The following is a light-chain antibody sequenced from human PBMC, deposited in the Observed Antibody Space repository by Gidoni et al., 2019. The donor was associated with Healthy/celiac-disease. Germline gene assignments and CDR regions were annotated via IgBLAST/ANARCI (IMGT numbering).Light chain of an antibody. J-gene: IGKJ2*02. V-gene: IGKV3-15*01. CDR3: QQYNNWPPGT. CDR2: GAS. Sequence: PATLSVSPGERATLSCRASQSVSSNLAWYQQKPGQAPRLLIYGASTRATGIPARFSGSGSGTEFTLTISSLQSEDFAVYYCQQYNNWPPGTFGQGTKLEIK. CDR1: QSVSSN.